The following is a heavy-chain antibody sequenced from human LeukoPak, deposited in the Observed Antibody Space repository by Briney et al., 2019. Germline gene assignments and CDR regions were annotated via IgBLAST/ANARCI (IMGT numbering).Heavy chain of an antibody. CDR1: GGSISSYY. J-gene: IGHJ4*02. CDR2: IYYSGST. Sequence: SETLSLTCTVSGGSISSYYWSWIRQPPGKGLEWIGYIYYSGSTNYNPSLKSRVTISVDTSKNQFSLKLSSVTPADSAVYYCARGSSSTWPFDYWGQGALVTVSS. V-gene: IGHV4-59*01. CDR3: ARGSSSTWPFDY. D-gene: IGHD2-2*01.